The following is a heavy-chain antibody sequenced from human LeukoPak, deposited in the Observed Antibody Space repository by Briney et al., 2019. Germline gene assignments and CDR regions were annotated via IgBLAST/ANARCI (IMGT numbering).Heavy chain of an antibody. CDR1: GYTFTSYG. D-gene: IGHD1-26*01. CDR2: ISAYNGNT. J-gene: IGHJ3*02. CDR3: ARGRDSGSTDAFDI. Sequence: ASVKVSCKASGYTFTSYGISWVRQAPGQGLEWMGWISAYNGNTNYAQKLQGRVTMTTDKSTSTTYMELSSLRSEDTAVYYCARGRDSGSTDAFDIWGQGTMVTVSS. V-gene: IGHV1-18*01.